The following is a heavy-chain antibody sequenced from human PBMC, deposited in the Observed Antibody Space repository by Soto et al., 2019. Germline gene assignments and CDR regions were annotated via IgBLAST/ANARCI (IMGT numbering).Heavy chain of an antibody. CDR2: IYYSGST. V-gene: IGHV4-59*01. Sequence: PSETLSLTCTVSGGSISSYYWSWIRQPPGKGLEWIGYIYYSGSTNYNPSLKSRVTISVDTSKNQFSLKLSSVTAADTAVYYCARDPGYYDSSGYYNYYYYGMDVCGQGTTLTVSS. J-gene: IGHJ6*02. CDR3: ARDPGYYDSSGYYNYYYYGMDV. CDR1: GGSISSYY. D-gene: IGHD3-22*01.